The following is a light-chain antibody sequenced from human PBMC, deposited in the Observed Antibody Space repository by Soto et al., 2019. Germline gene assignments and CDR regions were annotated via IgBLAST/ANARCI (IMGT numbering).Light chain of an antibody. CDR2: AAS. V-gene: IGKV1-27*01. J-gene: IGKJ3*01. CDR3: QKYSSAPFT. Sequence: DIQMTQSPSSLSASVGDRVTITCRASQGISNYVAWYQQKPGTAPKVLISAASSLQSGIPSQFSGSGFGTDFTLNISSLQPEDVATYYCQKYSSAPFTFGPGTKVDIK. CDR1: QGISNY.